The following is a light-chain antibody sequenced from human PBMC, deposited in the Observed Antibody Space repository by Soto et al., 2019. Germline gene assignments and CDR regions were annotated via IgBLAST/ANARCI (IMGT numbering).Light chain of an antibody. CDR3: QHYNSYSEA. J-gene: IGKJ1*01. V-gene: IGKV1-5*03. CDR2: KAS. CDR1: QTISSW. Sequence: IQMTQSPSTLSGSVGGRVTITCRASQTISSWLAWYQQKPGKAPKLLIYKASTLKSGVPSRFSGSGSGTEFTLTISSLQPDDFATYYCQHYNSYSEAFXQGTKVDIK.